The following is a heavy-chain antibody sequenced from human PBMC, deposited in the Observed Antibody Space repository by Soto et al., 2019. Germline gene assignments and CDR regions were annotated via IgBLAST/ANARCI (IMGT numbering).Heavy chain of an antibody. J-gene: IGHJ6*01. CDR3: AAGARSRSPSSIYYYRMDV. D-gene: IGHD1-26*01. CDR2: IYYSGST. Sequence: SETLSLTCTVSGGSISSGGYYWSWIRQHPGKGLEWIGYIYYSGSTYYNPSLKSRVTISVDTSKNQFSLKLSSVTAADTAVYYCAAGARSRSPSSIYYYRMDVWGQGTTVT. CDR1: GGSISSGGYY. V-gene: IGHV4-31*03.